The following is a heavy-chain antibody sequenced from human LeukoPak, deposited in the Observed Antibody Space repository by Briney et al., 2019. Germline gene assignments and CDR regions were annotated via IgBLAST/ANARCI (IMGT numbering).Heavy chain of an antibody. V-gene: IGHV3-23*01. Sequence: GGSLRLSCAASGFTFSCYAMSWVRQAPGKGLEWVSAISGSGGSTYYADSVKGRFTISRDNSKNTLYLQMNSLRAEDTAVYYCTRSYCSGGSCYRFGTDYWGQGTLVTVSS. CDR3: TRSYCSGGSCYRFGTDY. J-gene: IGHJ4*02. D-gene: IGHD2-15*01. CDR2: ISGSGGST. CDR1: GFTFSCYA.